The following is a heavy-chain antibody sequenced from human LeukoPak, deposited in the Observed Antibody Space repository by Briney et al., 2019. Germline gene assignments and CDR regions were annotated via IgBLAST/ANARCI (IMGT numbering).Heavy chain of an antibody. CDR2: ISWNSGSI. V-gene: IGHV3-9*01. CDR3: ARVSY. J-gene: IGHJ4*02. Sequence: GGSLRLSCAASGFTFDDYAMHWVRQAPGKGLEWVSGISWNSGSIGYADSVKGRFTISRDNAKNSLYLQMNSLRAEDTALNYCARVSYWGQGTLVTVSS. D-gene: IGHD5/OR15-5a*01. CDR1: GFTFDDYA.